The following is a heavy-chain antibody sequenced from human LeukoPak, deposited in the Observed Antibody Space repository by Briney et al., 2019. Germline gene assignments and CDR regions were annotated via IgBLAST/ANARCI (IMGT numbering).Heavy chain of an antibody. Sequence: GGSLRLSCAASGFTFSSYWMSWVRRAPGKGLEWVANIKQDGSEKYYVDSVKGRFTISRDNAKNPLYLQVNSLRAEDTAVYYCARALVGSSWYEKITRLNWFDPWGQGTLVTVSS. CDR2: IKQDGSEK. J-gene: IGHJ5*02. V-gene: IGHV3-7*01. D-gene: IGHD6-13*01. CDR3: ARALVGSSWYEKITRLNWFDP. CDR1: GFTFSSYW.